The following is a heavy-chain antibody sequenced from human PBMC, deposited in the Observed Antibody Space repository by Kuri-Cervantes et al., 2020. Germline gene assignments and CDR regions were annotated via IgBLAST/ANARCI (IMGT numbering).Heavy chain of an antibody. CDR2: IYYSGKT. J-gene: IGHJ5*02. V-gene: IGHV4-39*07. D-gene: IGHD2-2*01. CDR3: ARTKYQLLQGVWFDP. CDR1: GGSISSGSYY. Sequence: GSLRLSCTVSGGSISSGSYYWGWIRQPPGKGLERIGSIYYSGKTYYNPSLRSRVTISVDTSKNQFSLKLGSVTAADTAVYYCARTKYQLLQGVWFDPWGQGTLVTVSS.